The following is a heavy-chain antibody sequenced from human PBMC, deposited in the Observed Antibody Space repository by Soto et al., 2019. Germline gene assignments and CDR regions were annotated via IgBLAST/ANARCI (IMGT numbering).Heavy chain of an antibody. CDR1: GFTFTSSA. CDR2: IVVGSGNT. D-gene: IGHD1-7*01. CDR3: AAPNYPRAPYYYYGMEV. J-gene: IGHJ6*02. Sequence: SVKVSCKASGFTFTSSAVQWVRQARGQRLEWIGWIVVGSGNTNYAQKFQERVTITRDMSTSTAYMELSSLGSEDTAVYSCAAPNYPRAPYYYYGMEVWGQGTTVSVS. V-gene: IGHV1-58*01.